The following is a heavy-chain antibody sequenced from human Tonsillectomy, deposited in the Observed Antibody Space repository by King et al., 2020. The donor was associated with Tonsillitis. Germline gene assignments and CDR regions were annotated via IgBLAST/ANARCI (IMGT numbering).Heavy chain of an antibody. CDR2: ISYDGSNK. V-gene: IGHV3-30*04. D-gene: IGHD6-6*01. Sequence: VQLVESGGGVVQPGRSLRLSCAASGFTFSSYAMHWVRQAPGKGLEWVAVISYDGSNKYYADSVKGRFTISRDNSKNTLYLQMNSLRAEDTAVYYCARGDPGMDSRSSPYFDYWGQGTLVTVSS. CDR1: GFTFSSYA. J-gene: IGHJ4*02. CDR3: ARGDPGMDSRSSPYFDY.